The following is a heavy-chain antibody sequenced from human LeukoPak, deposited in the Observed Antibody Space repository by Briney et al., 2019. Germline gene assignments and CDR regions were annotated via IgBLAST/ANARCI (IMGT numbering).Heavy chain of an antibody. D-gene: IGHD3-10*02. CDR3: AKGGITMCTSLDY. V-gene: IGHV3-30*18. CDR2: ISYDGSNT. J-gene: IGHJ4*02. Sequence: KTLTLSCAASGFTFSSYDMRWVRQAPGKGLEWVSVISYDGSNTYYADSVKGRFTISRDNSKNTLYLQMNSLRAEDTAVYYCAKGGITMCTSLDYWGQGTLVTVSS. CDR1: GFTFSSYD.